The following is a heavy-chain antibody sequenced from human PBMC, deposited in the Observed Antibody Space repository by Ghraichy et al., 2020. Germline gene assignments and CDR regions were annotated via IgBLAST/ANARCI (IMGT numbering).Heavy chain of an antibody. Sequence: SETLSLICSVSGGSISSSSFHWAWIRQSPGKGLEWIGSIYYGGPTYDNPSLKSRVTMSVDTSSNYFSLKLSSVTASDTAGYYCARHGRNIRGWYGGYFDYWGQGTRVTVSS. CDR1: GGSISSSSFH. D-gene: IGHD6-19*01. J-gene: IGHJ4*02. CDR3: ARHGRNIRGWYGGYFDY. V-gene: IGHV4-39*01. CDR2: IYYGGPT.